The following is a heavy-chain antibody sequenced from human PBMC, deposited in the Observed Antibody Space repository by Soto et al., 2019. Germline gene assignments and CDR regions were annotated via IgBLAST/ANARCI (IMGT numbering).Heavy chain of an antibody. V-gene: IGHV3-53*02. CDR1: GLPVTSNY. CDR2: VYSSGTT. D-gene: IGHD5-18*01. Sequence: EVQLVETGGGLIQPAGYPSHSCAATGLPVTSNYMSWVRQAPGKWLEWVSIVYSSGTTYYADSVKGRFTFSRDKSKNTIYLQMRNLRAEDTAVYYCARVDTYDYYYSMDVWGQGTTVTVSS. J-gene: IGHJ6*02. CDR3: ARVDTYDYYYSMDV.